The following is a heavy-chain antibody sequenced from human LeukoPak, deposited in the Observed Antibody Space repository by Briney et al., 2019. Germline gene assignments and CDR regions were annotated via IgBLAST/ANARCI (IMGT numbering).Heavy chain of an antibody. D-gene: IGHD5-24*01. J-gene: IGHJ4*02. CDR1: GFIFTNYA. CDR2: ISGSGGST. CDR3: AKDRDGYNTDFDY. V-gene: IGHV3-23*01. Sequence: PGGFLRLSCAASGFIFTNYAMTWVRQAPGKGLEWVSGISGSGGSTYYADSVKGRFTISRDKSKNTLYLQMNSLRAEDTAVYYCAKDRDGYNTDFDYWGQGTLVTVSS.